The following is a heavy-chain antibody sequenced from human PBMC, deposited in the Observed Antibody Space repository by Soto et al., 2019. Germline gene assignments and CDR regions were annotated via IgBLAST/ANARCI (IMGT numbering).Heavy chain of an antibody. V-gene: IGHV3-7*03. Sequence: PGGSLRLSCAASGFTFRSYWMSWVRQAPGKGLEWVANIKQDGSEEYYVDSVKGRFTISRDNSKNTLYLQMNSLRAEDTAVYYCAKDLPTVTTYMWGVADYYYYGMDVWGQGTTVTVSS. J-gene: IGHJ6*02. CDR3: AKDLPTVTTYMWGVADYYYYGMDV. CDR2: IKQDGSEE. D-gene: IGHD4-17*01. CDR1: GFTFRSYW.